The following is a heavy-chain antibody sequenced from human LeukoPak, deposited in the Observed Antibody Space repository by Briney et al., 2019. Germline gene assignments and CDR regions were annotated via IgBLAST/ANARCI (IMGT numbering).Heavy chain of an antibody. Sequence: PSETLSLTCTVSGGSISSYYWSWIRQPPGKGLEWIGYIYYSGSTNYNPSLKSRVTISVDTSKSQFSLKLSSVTAADTAVYYCARLSSGYSSGWYSPQYDYWGQGTLVTVSS. CDR1: GGSISSYY. J-gene: IGHJ4*02. CDR2: IYYSGST. V-gene: IGHV4-59*08. D-gene: IGHD6-19*01. CDR3: ARLSSGYSSGWYSPQYDY.